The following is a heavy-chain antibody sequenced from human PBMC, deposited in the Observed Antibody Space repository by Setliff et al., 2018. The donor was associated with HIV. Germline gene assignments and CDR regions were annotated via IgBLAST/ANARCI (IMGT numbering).Heavy chain of an antibody. V-gene: IGHV1-46*01. J-gene: IGHJ3*02. Sequence: GASVKVSCKASGYTFTTYYIHWVRQAPGQGLEWMGILNPSEGTTSFAQKFQGRVTMTRDTSTSTVYMDLSSLRSEDTAVYYCASPHSGSYYGEDAFDIWGQGTMVTVSS. D-gene: IGHD1-26*01. CDR3: ASPHSGSYYGEDAFDI. CDR2: LNPSEGTT. CDR1: GYTFTTYY.